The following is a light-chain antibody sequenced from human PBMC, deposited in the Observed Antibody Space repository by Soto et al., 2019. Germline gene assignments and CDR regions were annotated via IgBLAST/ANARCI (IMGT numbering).Light chain of an antibody. V-gene: IGKV1-5*03. J-gene: IGKJ1*01. CDR2: KAS. CDR1: QRISSW. Sequence: DIQMTQSPSTLSASVGDRVTITCRASQRISSWLAWYQQKPGKAPNLLIYKASSLESGVPSRFSGSGSGTEFTLTISSLQPDDLATYYCQQYNNCPWTFGQGTKVEIK. CDR3: QQYNNCPWT.